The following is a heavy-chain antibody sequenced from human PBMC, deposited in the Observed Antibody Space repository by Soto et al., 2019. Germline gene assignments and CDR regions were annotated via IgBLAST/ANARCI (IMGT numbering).Heavy chain of an antibody. D-gene: IGHD6-13*01. CDR2: ISAYNGNT. CDR3: ARGEVYRIAAAGMPFDY. CDR1: GYTFTSYG. V-gene: IGHV1-18*01. J-gene: IGHJ4*02. Sequence: QVQLVQSGAEVKKPGASVKVSCKASGYTFTSYGISWVRQAPGQGLEWMGWISAYNGNTNYAQKLQGRVTMTTDTSXSXXYMELRSLRSDDTAVYYCARGEVYRIAAAGMPFDYWGEGTLVTVAS.